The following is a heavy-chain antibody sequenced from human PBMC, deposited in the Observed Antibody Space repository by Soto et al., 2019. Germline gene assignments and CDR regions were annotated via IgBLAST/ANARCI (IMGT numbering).Heavy chain of an antibody. V-gene: IGHV1-69*13. D-gene: IGHD5-12*01. CDR3: ARGIVATIYGMDV. CDR1: GGTFSSYA. J-gene: IGHJ6*02. Sequence: SVKVSCKASGGTFSSYAISWVRQAPGQGLEWMGGIIPIFGAANYAQKFQGRVTITADESTSTAYMELSSLRSEDTAVYYCARGIVATIYGMDVWGQGTTVTVSS. CDR2: IIPIFGAA.